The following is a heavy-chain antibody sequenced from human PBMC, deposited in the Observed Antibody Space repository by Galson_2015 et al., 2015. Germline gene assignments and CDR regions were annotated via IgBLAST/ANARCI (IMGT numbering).Heavy chain of an antibody. J-gene: IGHJ4*02. Sequence: SLRLSCAASGFTFSDYYMSWIRQAPGKGLEWVSYISSSGSTIYYADSVKGRFTISRDNAKNSLYLQMNSLRAEDTAVYYCARGPQRDFWSGYLFDYWGQGTLVTVSS. CDR2: ISSSGSTI. CDR3: ARGPQRDFWSGYLFDY. CDR1: GFTFSDYY. V-gene: IGHV3-11*01. D-gene: IGHD3-3*01.